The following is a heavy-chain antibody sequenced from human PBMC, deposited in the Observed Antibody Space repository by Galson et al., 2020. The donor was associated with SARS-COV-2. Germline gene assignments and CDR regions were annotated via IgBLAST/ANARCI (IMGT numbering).Heavy chain of an antibody. CDR1: GFTFNNYV. V-gene: IGHV3-23*01. CDR2: ISSSGGST. D-gene: IGHD2-21*01. J-gene: IGHJ5*02. CDR3: AKGGCVGDSCYGMRGIDP. Sequence: PGGSLRLSCAASGFTFNNYVMSWVRQAPGKGLEWVSGISSSGGSTYYADSVKGRFTISRDNSKNMLYVQLNSLRAEDTAIYYCAKGGCVGDSCYGMRGIDPWGQGTLVTVSS.